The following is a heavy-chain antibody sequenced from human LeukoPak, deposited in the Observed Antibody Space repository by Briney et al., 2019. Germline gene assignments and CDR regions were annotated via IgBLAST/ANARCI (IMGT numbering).Heavy chain of an antibody. V-gene: IGHV4-39*01. CDR3: ARRSPITMVRGVMRGYYFDY. Sequence: SETLSLTCTVSGGSISSSSYYWGWIRQPPGKGLEWIGSIYYSWSTYYNPSLKSRVTISVDTSKNQFSLKLSSVTAADTAVFYCARRSPITMVRGVMRGYYFDYWGQGTLVTVSS. J-gene: IGHJ4*02. CDR2: IYYSWST. D-gene: IGHD3-10*01. CDR1: GGSISSSSYY.